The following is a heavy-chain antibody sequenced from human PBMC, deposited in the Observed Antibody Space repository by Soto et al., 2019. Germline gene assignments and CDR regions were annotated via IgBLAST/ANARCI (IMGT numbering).Heavy chain of an antibody. CDR1: GDSVSSGSYY. D-gene: IGHD4-17*01. CDR2: IYYSGST. Sequence: SETLSLTCTVSGDSVSSGSYYWSWIRQPPGKGLEWIGYIYYSGSTNYNPSLKSRVTISVDISKYQFSLKLSSVTAADSSVYYCASAVYGGNSGWFDPLGQGTLVTVSS. J-gene: IGHJ5*02. CDR3: ASAVYGGNSGWFDP. V-gene: IGHV4-61*01.